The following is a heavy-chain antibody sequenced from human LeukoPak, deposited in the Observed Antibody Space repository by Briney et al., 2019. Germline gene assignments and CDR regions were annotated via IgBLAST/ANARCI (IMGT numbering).Heavy chain of an antibody. CDR3: ARASSSWGGDY. CDR1: GYSITSGYY. Sequence: SETLSLTCAVSGYSITSGYYWGWIRQPPGKGLEWIGSIYHSGSTYYNPSLKSRVTMSIDTSKNQFSLKLSSVTAADTAVYYWARASSSWGGDYWGQGTLVTVSS. D-gene: IGHD6-13*01. J-gene: IGHJ4*02. V-gene: IGHV4-38-2*01. CDR2: IYHSGST.